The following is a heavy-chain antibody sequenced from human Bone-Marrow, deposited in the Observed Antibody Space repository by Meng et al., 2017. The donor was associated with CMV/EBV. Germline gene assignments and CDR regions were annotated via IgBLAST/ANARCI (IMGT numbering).Heavy chain of an antibody. Sequence: QVQRVPPGADWKKPGASVKVSCKASGYTLTDYYIHWVRQAPGQWLEWMGWINPNTDTNYAQNFQGRVTMTRDMSINTAYMELSRLTSGDTAVYYCARSSGWSRFDYWGQGTLVTVSS. D-gene: IGHD6-19*01. V-gene: IGHV1-2*02. J-gene: IGHJ4*02. CDR2: INPNTDT. CDR3: ARSSGWSRFDY. CDR1: GYTLTDYY.